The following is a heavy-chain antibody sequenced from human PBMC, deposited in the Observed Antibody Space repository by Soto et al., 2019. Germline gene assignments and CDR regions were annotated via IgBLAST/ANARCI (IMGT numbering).Heavy chain of an antibody. D-gene: IGHD6-13*01. J-gene: IGHJ4*02. Sequence: GSRRLSCAASGXSISSYSMGWVRRPPGRGLELVSSIIGSGGSTYYADSVKARFTISRDNPKKTLYLQMTSLRAEDTDAYYCAKLSLQQLVPGDYWGQGTLAPVSS. CDR3: AKLSLQQLVPGDY. V-gene: IGHV3-23*01. CDR2: IIGSGGST. CDR1: GXSISSYS.